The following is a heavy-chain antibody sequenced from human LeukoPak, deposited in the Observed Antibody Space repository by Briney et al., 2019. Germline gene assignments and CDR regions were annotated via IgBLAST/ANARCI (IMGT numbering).Heavy chain of an antibody. D-gene: IGHD3-22*01. CDR2: ICGSGGGT. CDR3: AMPDYYDSSGTSIDY. V-gene: IGHV3-23*01. CDR1: EFTFSSYG. J-gene: IGHJ4*02. Sequence: GGSLRVSCAASEFTFSSYGMSWVREAPGKGLEWVSAICGSGGGTYYADSVKGRVTISRDNSKNTLYLQMNSLRAEDTPVHYCAMPDYYDSSGTSIDYWGQGTLVTVSS.